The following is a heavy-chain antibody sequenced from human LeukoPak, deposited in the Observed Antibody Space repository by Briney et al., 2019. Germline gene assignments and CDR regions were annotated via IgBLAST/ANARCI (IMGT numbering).Heavy chain of an antibody. CDR1: GGSISSYY. CDR2: ISTSGST. Sequence: PSETLSLTCTVSGGSISSYYWSWIRQLAGKGLEWIGRISTSGSTNYNPSLKSRVTMSVDTSKSQFSLKLSSVTAADTAVYYCASVVSGGPLDYWGQGTLVTVSS. V-gene: IGHV4-4*07. CDR3: ASVVSGGPLDY. J-gene: IGHJ4*02. D-gene: IGHD2-21*01.